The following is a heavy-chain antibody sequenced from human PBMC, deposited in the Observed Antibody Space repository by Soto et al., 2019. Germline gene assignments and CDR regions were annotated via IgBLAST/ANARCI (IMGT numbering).Heavy chain of an antibody. CDR1: GFTFSSYA. Sequence: PGGSLRLSCAASGFTFSSYAMSWVRQAPGKGLEWVSAISGSGGSTYYADSVKGRFTISRDNSKNTLYLQMNSLRAEDTAVYYCANQPSGWSDYYYYGMDVWGQGTTVTVSS. CDR2: ISGSGGST. J-gene: IGHJ6*02. V-gene: IGHV3-23*01. D-gene: IGHD6-19*01. CDR3: ANQPSGWSDYYYYGMDV.